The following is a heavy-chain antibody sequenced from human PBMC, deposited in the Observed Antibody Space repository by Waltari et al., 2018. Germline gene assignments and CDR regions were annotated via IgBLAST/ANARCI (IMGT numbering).Heavy chain of an antibody. CDR1: GFTFSSYA. J-gene: IGHJ4*02. CDR2: ISYDGSNK. Sequence: QVQLVESGGGVVQPGRSLRLSCAASGFTFSSYAIHWVRQAPGKGLEWVAVISYDGSNKYYADSVKGRFTISRDNSKNTLYLQMNSLRAEDTAVYYCARSPAAAGPYFDYWGQGTLVTVSS. D-gene: IGHD6-13*01. V-gene: IGHV3-30-3*01. CDR3: ARSPAAAGPYFDY.